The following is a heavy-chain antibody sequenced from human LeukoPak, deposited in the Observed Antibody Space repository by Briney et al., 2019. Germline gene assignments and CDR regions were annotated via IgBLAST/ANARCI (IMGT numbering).Heavy chain of an antibody. D-gene: IGHD4-11*01. J-gene: IGHJ5*02. CDR3: AREGWEPRGMTTXTHAGLNWFDP. V-gene: IGHV1-24*01. CDR1: GYTLTELS. Sequence: ASVKVSCKVSGYTLTELSMHWVRQAPGKGLEWMGGFDPEDGETIYAQKFQGRVTMTEDTSTDTAYMELSSLRSEDTAVYYCAREGWEPRGMTTXTHAGLNWFDPWGQGTLVTVSS. CDR2: FDPEDGET.